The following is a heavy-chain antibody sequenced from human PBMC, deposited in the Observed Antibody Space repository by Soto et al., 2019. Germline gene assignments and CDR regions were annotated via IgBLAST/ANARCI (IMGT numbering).Heavy chain of an antibody. V-gene: IGHV4-38-2*01. D-gene: IGHD1-26*01. Sequence: SETLSLTCVVSNFSISSGYYWGWIRQSPGKGLEWIASIYRSGTTSYNPSLKSRVTISVDPSKNHFSLMLTAVTAADTSVYYCARTHCGSYYSFFNYWGRGSLVTVSS. CDR3: ARTHCGSYYSFFNY. CDR2: IYRSGTT. CDR1: NFSISSGYY. J-gene: IGHJ4*02.